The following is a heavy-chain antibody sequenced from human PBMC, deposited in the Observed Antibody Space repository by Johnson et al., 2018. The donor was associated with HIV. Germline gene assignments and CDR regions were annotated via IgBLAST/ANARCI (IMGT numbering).Heavy chain of an antibody. V-gene: IGHV3-30*02. CDR1: GFTFSSYG. D-gene: IGHD4-17*01. J-gene: IGHJ3*02. Sequence: QVQLVESGGGVVQPGGSLRLSCAASGFTFSSYGMHWVRQAPGKGLEWVAFIRYDGSNKYYVDSVKGRFTISRDNSKNTLYLQMNSLRAEDTAVYYCARPGGDYSAFDIWGQGTMVTVSS. CDR3: ARPGGDYSAFDI. CDR2: IRYDGSNK.